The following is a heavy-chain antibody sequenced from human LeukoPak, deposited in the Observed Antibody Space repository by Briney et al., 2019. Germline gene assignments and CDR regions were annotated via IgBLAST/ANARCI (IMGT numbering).Heavy chain of an antibody. CDR1: GGTFSSYA. CDR3: ARAVNYDSSGYRRDAFDI. Sequence: GASVEVSCKASGGTFSSYAISWVRQAPGQGLEWMGGIIPIFGTANYAQKFQGRVTITTDESTSTAYMELSGLRSEDTAVYYCARAVNYDSSGYRRDAFDIWGQGTMVTVSS. D-gene: IGHD3-22*01. J-gene: IGHJ3*02. V-gene: IGHV1-69*05. CDR2: IIPIFGTA.